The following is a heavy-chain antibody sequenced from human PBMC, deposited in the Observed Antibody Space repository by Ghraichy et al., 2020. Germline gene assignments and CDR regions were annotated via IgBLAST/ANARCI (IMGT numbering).Heavy chain of an antibody. CDR3: AGTISYYYGSGSYYAAFDI. J-gene: IGHJ3*02. CDR2: IYYSGST. Sequence: SETLSLTCTVSGGSISSYYWSWIRQPPGKGLEWIGYIYYSGSTNYNTSLKSRVTISVDTSKNQFSLKLRSVTVADTAVYYCAGTISYYYGSGSYYAAFDIWGQGTMVTVSS. CDR1: GGSISSYY. D-gene: IGHD3-10*01. V-gene: IGHV4-59*01.